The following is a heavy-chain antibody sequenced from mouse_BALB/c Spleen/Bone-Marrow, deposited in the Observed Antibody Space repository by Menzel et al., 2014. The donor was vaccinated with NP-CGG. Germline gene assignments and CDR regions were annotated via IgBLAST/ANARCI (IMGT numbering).Heavy chain of an antibody. CDR3: ARNYYYGSSWSAMDY. V-gene: IGHV1-87*01. J-gene: IGHJ4*01. CDR1: GYTFTSYW. D-gene: IGHD1-1*01. CDR2: IYPGDGDT. Sequence: QVQLKDSGAELARPGASVKLSYKASGYTFTSYWMQWVKQRPGQGLEWIGAIYPGDGDTRNTQKFKGKATLTADKSSSTAYMQLSSLASEDSAVYYCARNYYYGSSWSAMDYWGQGTSVTVSS.